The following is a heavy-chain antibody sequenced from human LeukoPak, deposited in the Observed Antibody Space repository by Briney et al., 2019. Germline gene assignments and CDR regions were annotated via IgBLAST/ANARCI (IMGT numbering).Heavy chain of an antibody. CDR3: ALGGWLQPFDY. Sequence: GGSLRLSCAASGFTFSNYWMTWVRQAPGKGPEWVSYISSSSTTIYYADSMKGRFTISRDNANNSLYLQMNSLRAEDTAVYYCALGGWLQPFDYWGQGNLVTVSS. J-gene: IGHJ4*02. CDR2: ISSSSTTI. V-gene: IGHV3-48*04. D-gene: IGHD3-16*01. CDR1: GFTFSNYW.